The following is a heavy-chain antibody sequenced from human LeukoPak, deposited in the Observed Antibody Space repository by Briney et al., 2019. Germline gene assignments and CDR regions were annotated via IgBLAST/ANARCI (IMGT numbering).Heavy chain of an antibody. D-gene: IGHD1-1*01. CDR2: FSITRRPI. CDR3: PRVKERIEPY. CDR1: GFTFSSYE. J-gene: IGHJ4*02. V-gene: IGHV3-48*03. Sequence: GGXXXLTCAASGFTFSSYEMNWVRQAPGKGMDSFSFFSITRRPIYYAHSVNARFPISRDNPKNPLSLQINRLRAEDTAVYYCPRVKERIEPYWGQGTLVTVSS.